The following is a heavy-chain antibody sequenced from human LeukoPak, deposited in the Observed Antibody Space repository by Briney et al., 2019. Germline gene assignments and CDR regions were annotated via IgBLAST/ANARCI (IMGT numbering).Heavy chain of an antibody. Sequence: ASVKVSCKASVYTFTGYYIHWVRQAPGQGLEWMGWINPNSVGTYFAQKFQGRVTMTRDTSSSTAYMELSRLTSDDTAVYYCARAYTSIVGATTSFDYWGQGALVTVSS. D-gene: IGHD1-26*01. CDR2: INPNSVGT. CDR3: ARAYTSIVGATTSFDY. CDR1: VYTFTGYY. J-gene: IGHJ4*02. V-gene: IGHV1-2*02.